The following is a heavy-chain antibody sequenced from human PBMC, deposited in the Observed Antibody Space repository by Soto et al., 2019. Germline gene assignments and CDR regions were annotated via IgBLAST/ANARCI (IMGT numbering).Heavy chain of an antibody. CDR2: ISGYNGNT. CDR1: GYTFTNYG. CDR3: AREGQTPYYYYGMDV. V-gene: IGHV1-18*01. Sequence: QVQVVQSGDEVKKPGASVKVSCKASGYTFTNYGFSWVRQAPGQGLEWMGWISGYNGNTKYAEKFHGRVNMTTDTSTSTAHMELTSLRSDDAAVYYCAREGQTPYYYYGMDVWGQGTAVTVSS. J-gene: IGHJ6*02.